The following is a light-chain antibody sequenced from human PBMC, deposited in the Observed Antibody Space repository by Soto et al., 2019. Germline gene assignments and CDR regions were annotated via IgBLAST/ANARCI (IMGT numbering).Light chain of an antibody. Sequence: DIVMTQSPDSLAVSLGERATINCKSSQSVLSSSDSKNYLAWHQQKPGQPPQLLIYWASTRESGVPDRFSGSGSGTDFPLPISSPQAEDVAVYYCQQFYGSPLTFGGGTKVEIK. CDR2: WAS. V-gene: IGKV4-1*01. J-gene: IGKJ4*01. CDR1: QSVLSSSDSKNY. CDR3: QQFYGSPLT.